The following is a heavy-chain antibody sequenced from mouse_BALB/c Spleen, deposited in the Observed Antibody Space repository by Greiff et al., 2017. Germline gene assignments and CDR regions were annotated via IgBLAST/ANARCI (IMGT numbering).Heavy chain of an antibody. CDR1: GYSFTGYY. Sequence: LVKPGASVKISCKASGYSFTGYYMHWVKQSHGKSLEWIGYISCYNGATSYNQKFKGKATFTVDTSSSTAYMQFNSLTSEDSAVYYYARCTMNTTGAMDYWGQGTSVTVSS. J-gene: IGHJ4*01. D-gene: IGHD2-4*01. CDR3: ARCTMNTTGAMDY. V-gene: IGHV1S34*01. CDR2: ISCYNGAT.